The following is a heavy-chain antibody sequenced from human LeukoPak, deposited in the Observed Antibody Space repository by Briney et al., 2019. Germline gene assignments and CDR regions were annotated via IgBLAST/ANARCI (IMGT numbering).Heavy chain of an antibody. V-gene: IGHV4-61*01. CDR1: GGSISSSSYY. CDR2: IYYSGST. Sequence: SETLSLTCTVSGGSISSSSYYWGWIRQPPGKGLEWIGYIYYSGSTNYNPSLKSRVTISVDTSKNQFSLKLSSVTAADTAVYYCAREDSVAGKAAPYFDYWGQGTLVTVSS. D-gene: IGHD6-19*01. J-gene: IGHJ4*02. CDR3: AREDSVAGKAAPYFDY.